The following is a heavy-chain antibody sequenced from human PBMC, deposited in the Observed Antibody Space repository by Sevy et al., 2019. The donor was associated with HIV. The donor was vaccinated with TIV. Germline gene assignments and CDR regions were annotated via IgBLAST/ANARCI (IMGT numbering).Heavy chain of an antibody. J-gene: IGHJ4*02. V-gene: IGHV4-59*01. CDR2: IYFTGNP. Sequence: SETLSLTCCVSGGSISSYFWTWVRQSPGKGLEWIGNIYFTGNPDYSPSLKSRVTLSLDTSKSQFSLTLKSVTAADTAIYFCARDSTTRPRVLDYWGQGTLVTVSS. CDR1: GGSISSYF. D-gene: IGHD1-1*01. CDR3: ARDSTTRPRVLDY.